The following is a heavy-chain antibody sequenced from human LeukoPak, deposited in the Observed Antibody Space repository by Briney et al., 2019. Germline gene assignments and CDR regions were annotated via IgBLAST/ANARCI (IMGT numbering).Heavy chain of an antibody. CDR3: ASLGWGSSGLFDY. J-gene: IGHJ4*02. CDR1: GYTFTGYY. Sequence: ASVKVSCKTSGYTFTGYYMHWVRQAPGQGLEWMGWMNPNSGNTGYAQKFQGRVTMTRNTSISTAYMELSSLRSEDTAVYYCASLGWGSSGLFDYWGQGTLVTVSS. V-gene: IGHV1-8*02. D-gene: IGHD6-19*01. CDR2: MNPNSGNT.